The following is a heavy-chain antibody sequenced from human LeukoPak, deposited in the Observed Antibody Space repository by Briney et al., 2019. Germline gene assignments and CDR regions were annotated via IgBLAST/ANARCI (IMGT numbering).Heavy chain of an antibody. D-gene: IGHD3-22*01. J-gene: IGHJ4*02. Sequence: SETLSLTCTVSGGSISSSSYYWGWIRQPPGKGLEWIGSIYYSGSTYYNPSLKSRVTISVDTSKNQFSLKLSSVTAADTAVYYRASPKTYYYDSSGYHGFDYWGQGTLVTVSS. CDR2: IYYSGST. CDR1: GGSISSSSYY. CDR3: ASPKTYYYDSSGYHGFDY. V-gene: IGHV4-39*01.